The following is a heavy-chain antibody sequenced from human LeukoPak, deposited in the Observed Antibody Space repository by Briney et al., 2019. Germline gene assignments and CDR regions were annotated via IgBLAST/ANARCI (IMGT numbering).Heavy chain of an antibody. CDR3: ARVRYCSGGSCP. Sequence: SETLSLTCTVSGGSISPYYWSWIRQPPGKGLEWIGEVNHSGSTNYNPSLKSRVTISVDTSKNQFSLKLSSVTAADTAVYYCARVRYCSGGSCPWGQGTLVTVSS. CDR1: GGSISPYY. J-gene: IGHJ5*02. V-gene: IGHV4-34*01. D-gene: IGHD2-15*01. CDR2: VNHSGST.